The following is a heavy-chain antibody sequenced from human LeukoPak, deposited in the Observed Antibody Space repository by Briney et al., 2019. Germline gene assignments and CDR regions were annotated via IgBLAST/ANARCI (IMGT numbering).Heavy chain of an antibody. CDR3: ARGEASGYYYMDV. D-gene: IGHD6-6*01. J-gene: IGHJ6*03. CDR1: GFTFSSYA. CDR2: ISSNGGST. Sequence: GGSLRLSCAASGFTFSSYAMHWVRQAPGKGLEYVSAISSNGGSTYYANSVKGRFTISRDNSKNTLYLQMGSLRAEDMAVYYCARGEASGYYYMDVWGKGTTVTVSS. V-gene: IGHV3-64*01.